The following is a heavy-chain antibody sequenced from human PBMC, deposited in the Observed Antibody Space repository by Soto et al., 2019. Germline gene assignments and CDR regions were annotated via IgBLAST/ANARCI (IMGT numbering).Heavy chain of an antibody. Sequence: QVQLQESGPGLVKPSQTLSLTCTVSGGSISSGGYYWSWIRQHPGKGLEWIGYIYYSGSTYYNPSLKSRVTISVDTSKNQLSLKLSSVTAADTAVYYCARFYYDSSGYYPVDAFDIWGQGTMVTVSS. D-gene: IGHD3-22*01. J-gene: IGHJ3*02. CDR1: GGSISSGGYY. V-gene: IGHV4-31*03. CDR3: ARFYYDSSGYYPVDAFDI. CDR2: IYYSGST.